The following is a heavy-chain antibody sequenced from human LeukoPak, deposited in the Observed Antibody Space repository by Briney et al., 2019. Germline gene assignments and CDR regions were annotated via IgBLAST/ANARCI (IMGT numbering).Heavy chain of an antibody. D-gene: IGHD6-13*01. V-gene: IGHV3-43D*03. CDR3: AKSTSFFGGYFDY. J-gene: IGHJ4*02. Sequence: QPGGSLRLSCAASGFTFNDYAIHWVRQAPGKGLEWVSLISWDGGTTDYADSVKGRFTISRDNSENSVYLQMNGLRAEDTAFYYCAKSTSFFGGYFDYRGQGTLVTVSS. CDR2: ISWDGGTT. CDR1: GFTFNDYA.